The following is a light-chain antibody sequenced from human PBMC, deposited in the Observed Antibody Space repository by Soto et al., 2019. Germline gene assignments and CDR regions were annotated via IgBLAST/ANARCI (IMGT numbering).Light chain of an antibody. CDR1: NNDVGGFNF. J-gene: IGLJ2*01. Sequence: QSALTQPASVSGSPGQSITISCTGTNNDVGGFNFVSWYQQHPGKAPKLMIYDVSNRPSGVSNRFSASKSGNTASLTISGLQAEDEADYYCSSYTDRSTYVIFGGGTKLTVL. V-gene: IGLV2-14*03. CDR3: SSYTDRSTYVI. CDR2: DVS.